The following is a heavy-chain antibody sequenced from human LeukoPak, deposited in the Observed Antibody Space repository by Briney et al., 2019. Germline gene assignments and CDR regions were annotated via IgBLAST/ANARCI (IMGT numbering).Heavy chain of an antibody. CDR1: GFTFSSYW. Sequence: AGGSLRLSCAASGFTFSSYWMSWVRQAPGKGLEWVANIKQDGSEKYYVDSVEGRFTISRDNAKNSLYLQMNSLRAEDTAVYYCARTYYYGSGSLSPFGYWGQGTLVTVSS. D-gene: IGHD3-10*01. CDR2: IKQDGSEK. J-gene: IGHJ4*02. V-gene: IGHV3-7*01. CDR3: ARTYYYGSGSLSPFGY.